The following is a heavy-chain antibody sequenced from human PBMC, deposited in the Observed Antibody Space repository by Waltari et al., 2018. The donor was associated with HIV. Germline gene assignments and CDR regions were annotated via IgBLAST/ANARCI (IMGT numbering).Heavy chain of an antibody. CDR2: ISGSGDIT. D-gene: IGHD3-22*01. V-gene: IGHV3-23*01. J-gene: IGHJ4*02. Sequence: EVQLLESRGGLVQPGGSLRLSCAASGFTFSSYAMSWVRQAPGKGLEWVSAISGSGDITYYADSGKGRFTISRDNSKNTLYLQMNSLRAEDTAVYYCAKDRERYTMIVVVHGGYFDYWGQGTLVTVSS. CDR1: GFTFSSYA. CDR3: AKDRERYTMIVVVHGGYFDY.